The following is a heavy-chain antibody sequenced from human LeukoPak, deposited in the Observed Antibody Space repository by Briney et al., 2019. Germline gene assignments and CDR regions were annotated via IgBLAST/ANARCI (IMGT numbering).Heavy chain of an antibody. J-gene: IGHJ4*02. CDR3: VREGPIRFLEQIDY. D-gene: IGHD3-3*01. CDR2: IYQSGST. V-gene: IGHV4-38-2*02. CDR1: SYSISRGYY. Sequence: SETLSLTCSVSSYSISRGYYWGWIRQSPGKGLEWIGNIYQSGSTSYNPSLKSRVTISLDMSKNQFSLKLNSVTAADTAVYYCVREGPIRFLEQIDYWGQGTLVTVSS.